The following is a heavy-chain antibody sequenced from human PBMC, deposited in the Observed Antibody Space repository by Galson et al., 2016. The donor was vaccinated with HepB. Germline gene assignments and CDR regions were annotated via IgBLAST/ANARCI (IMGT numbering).Heavy chain of an antibody. J-gene: IGHJ6*02. V-gene: IGHV3-30-3*01. CDR2: ISYDGSKK. Sequence: SLRLSCAASGFTFSNYAMHWVRQAPGKGLEWVTLISYDGSKKYYADSVKGRFTISRDNSKNTVHLQMNSLRVVDTAVYYCARGPFNYYYYYAMDVWGQGTTVTVFS. CDR3: ARGPFNYYYYYAMDV. CDR1: GFTFSNYA.